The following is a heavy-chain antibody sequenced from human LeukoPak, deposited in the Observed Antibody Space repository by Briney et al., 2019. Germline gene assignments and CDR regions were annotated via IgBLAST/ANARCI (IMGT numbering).Heavy chain of an antibody. Sequence: KSSETLSLTCSVSGGSISSYYWSWIRQPPGKGLEWIGYLYNSGNNNYNPSLKSRVTISVDTSKNQFSLSLSSVTAADTAVYYCARDEKNWFEYWGQGTLVTVSS. CDR1: GGSISSYY. CDR3: ARDEKNWFEY. V-gene: IGHV4-59*01. J-gene: IGHJ5*01. CDR2: LYNSGNN.